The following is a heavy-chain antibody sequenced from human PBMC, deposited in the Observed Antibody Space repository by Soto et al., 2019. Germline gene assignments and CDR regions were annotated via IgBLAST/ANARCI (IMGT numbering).Heavy chain of an antibody. V-gene: IGHV4-34*01. CDR2: INHSGST. CDR3: ARPVGYSYGYDAFDI. J-gene: IGHJ3*02. D-gene: IGHD5-18*01. Sequence: SETLSLTCAVYGGSFSGYHWSWIRPPPGKGLEWIGEINHSGSTNYNPSLKSRVTISVDTSKNQFSLKLSSVTAADTAVYYCARPVGYSYGYDAFDIWGQGTMVTVSS. CDR1: GGSFSGYH.